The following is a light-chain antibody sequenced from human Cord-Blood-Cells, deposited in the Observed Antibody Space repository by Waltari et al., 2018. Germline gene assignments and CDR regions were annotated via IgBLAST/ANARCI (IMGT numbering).Light chain of an antibody. Sequence: SALTQPRSVSGSPGQSVTISCTGTSRDVGGYNYVSWYQQHPGKAPKLMIYDVSKRPSGVPDRFSGSKSGNTASLTISGLQAEDEADYYCCSYAGSYTFYVVFGGGTKLTVL. CDR1: SRDVGGYNY. CDR2: DVS. J-gene: IGLJ2*01. V-gene: IGLV2-11*01. CDR3: CSYAGSYTFYVV.